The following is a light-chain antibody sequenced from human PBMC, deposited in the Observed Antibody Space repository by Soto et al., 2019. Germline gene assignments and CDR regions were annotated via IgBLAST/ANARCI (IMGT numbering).Light chain of an antibody. CDR2: RNN. V-gene: IGLV1-47*01. CDR1: SSKIGSNY. CDR3: AAWDDSLSGYV. Sequence: QSALTQPPSASGTPGEMVTISCSGSSSKIGSNYVYWYQQLPGTAPKLLIYRNNQRPSGVPDRFSGSKSGISASLAISGLRSEDEADYYCAAWDDSLSGYVFGTGTKVTVL. J-gene: IGLJ1*01.